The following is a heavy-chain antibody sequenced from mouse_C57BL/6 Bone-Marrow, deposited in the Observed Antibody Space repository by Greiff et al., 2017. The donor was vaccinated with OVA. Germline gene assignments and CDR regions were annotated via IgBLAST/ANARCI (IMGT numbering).Heavy chain of an antibody. V-gene: IGHV1-55*01. Sequence: QVHVKQPGAELVKPGASVKMSCKASGYTFTSYWITWVKQRPGQGLEWIGDIYPGSGSTNYNEKFKSKATLTVDTSSSTAYMQLSSLTSEDSAVYDCARPSSGYPYYAMDYWGQGTSVTVSS. J-gene: IGHJ4*01. CDR2: IYPGSGST. CDR1: GYTFTSYW. CDR3: ARPSSGYPYYAMDY. D-gene: IGHD3-2*02.